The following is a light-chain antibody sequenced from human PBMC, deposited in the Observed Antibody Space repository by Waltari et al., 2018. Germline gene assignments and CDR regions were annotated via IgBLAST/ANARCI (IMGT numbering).Light chain of an antibody. CDR2: HVD. CDR1: SGDVGMFNL. V-gene: IGLV2-23*02. Sequence: QSALTQPASVSGSPGQSITISCSGSSGDVGMFNLVSWYQQHPGKAPHLILYHVDDRPSGVAYRYSASKSGHTASLTISGLQPEDEADYYCCSYAGNKWLFGGGTKVTVL. J-gene: IGLJ3*02. CDR3: CSYAGNKWL.